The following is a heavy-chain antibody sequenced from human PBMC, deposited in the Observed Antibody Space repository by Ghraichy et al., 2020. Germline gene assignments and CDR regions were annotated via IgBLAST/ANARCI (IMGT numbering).Heavy chain of an antibody. Sequence: GESLNISCAASGFTFSSYGMHWVRQAPGKGLEWVAVIWYDGSNKYYADSVKGRFTISRDNSKNTLYLQMNSLRAEDTAVYYCARDGDYDSSGYADYWGQGTLVTVSS. J-gene: IGHJ4*02. CDR2: IWYDGSNK. D-gene: IGHD3-22*01. CDR3: ARDGDYDSSGYADY. V-gene: IGHV3-33*01. CDR1: GFTFSSYG.